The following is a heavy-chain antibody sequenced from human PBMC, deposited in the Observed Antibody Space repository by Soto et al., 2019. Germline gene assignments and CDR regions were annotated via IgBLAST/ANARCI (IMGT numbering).Heavy chain of an antibody. V-gene: IGHV4-30-2*01. CDR3: ARERGGYGLFDS. CDR2: IYPSGMP. D-gene: IGHD5-18*01. CDR1: GGSISNAAYS. Sequence: QLQLQESGSGLVTPSHTLSLTCTVSGGSISNAAYSWSWIRQPPGKGLEWIGSIYPSGMPFYNPSLRSRVTISIDRSNDQFSLNLKSVTAADTAVYYCARERGGYGLFDSWGQGTLVTVSS. J-gene: IGHJ4*02.